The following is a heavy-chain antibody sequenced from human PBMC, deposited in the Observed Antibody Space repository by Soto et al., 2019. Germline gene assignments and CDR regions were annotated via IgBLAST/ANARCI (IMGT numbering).Heavy chain of an antibody. CDR2: IIPIFGTA. CDR1: GGTFSSYA. V-gene: IGHV1-69*13. D-gene: IGHD4-17*01. Sequence: ASVKVSCKASGGTFSSYAISWVRQAPGQGLEWMGGIIPIFGTANYAQKFQGRVTITADESTSTAYMELSSLRSEDTAVYYCARDDYGDYDRDYYGMDVWGQGTTVTVSS. J-gene: IGHJ6*02. CDR3: ARDDYGDYDRDYYGMDV.